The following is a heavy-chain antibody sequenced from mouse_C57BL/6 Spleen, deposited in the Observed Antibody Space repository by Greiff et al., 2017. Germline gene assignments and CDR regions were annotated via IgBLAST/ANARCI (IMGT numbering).Heavy chain of an antibody. D-gene: IGHD1-1*01. CDR1: GFTFSDYG. V-gene: IGHV5-17*01. J-gene: IGHJ1*03. CDR3: ARSGYGSRPWYFDV. Sequence: EVQGVESGGGLVKPGGSLKLSCAASGFTFSDYGMHWVRQAPGKGLEWVAYISSGSSTIYYADTVKGRFTISRDNAKNTLFLQMTSLRSADTAMYYCARSGYGSRPWYFDVWGTGTTVTVSS. CDR2: ISSGSSTI.